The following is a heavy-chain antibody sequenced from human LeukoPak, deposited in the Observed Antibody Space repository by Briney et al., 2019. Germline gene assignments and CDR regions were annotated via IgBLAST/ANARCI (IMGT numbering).Heavy chain of an antibody. Sequence: SETLSLTCTVSGGSISSYYWSWIRQPAGKGLEWIGRIYTSGSTNYNPSLKSRVTMSVDTSKNQFSLKLSSVTAADTAVYYCARGVSYYDSSGYKWGVLIDYWGQGTLVTVSS. J-gene: IGHJ4*02. CDR2: IYTSGST. CDR1: GGSISSYY. V-gene: IGHV4-4*07. CDR3: ARGVSYYDSSGYKWGVLIDY. D-gene: IGHD3-22*01.